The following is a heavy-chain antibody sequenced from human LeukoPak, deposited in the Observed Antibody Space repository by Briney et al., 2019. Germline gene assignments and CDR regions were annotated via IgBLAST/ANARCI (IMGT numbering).Heavy chain of an antibody. D-gene: IGHD2-2*01. J-gene: IGHJ6*02. Sequence: GASVKVSCKASGYTXTGYYMHGVRQAPGQGLEWMGWINPNSGGTNYAQKFQGRVTMTRDTSISTAYMELSRLRSDDTAVYYCARDEGVVVPAAMWRYGMDVWGQGTTVTVSS. V-gene: IGHV1-2*02. CDR1: GYTXTGYY. CDR3: ARDEGVVVPAAMWRYGMDV. CDR2: INPNSGGT.